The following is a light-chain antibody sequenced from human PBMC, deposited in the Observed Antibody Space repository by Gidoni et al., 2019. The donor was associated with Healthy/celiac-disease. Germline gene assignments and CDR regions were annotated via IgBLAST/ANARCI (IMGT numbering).Light chain of an antibody. J-gene: IGKJ2*01. V-gene: IGKV1-39*01. CDR3: QQSYSTPT. Sequence: IQMTQSPSSLSASVGYRVTITFRASQSISSYLNWYQKKPGKAPKLLIYAASSLQSGVTSRFSGRGSGKEFTLIISSLQPEDFATYYCQQSYSTPTFGQGTKVEIK. CDR2: AAS. CDR1: QSISSY.